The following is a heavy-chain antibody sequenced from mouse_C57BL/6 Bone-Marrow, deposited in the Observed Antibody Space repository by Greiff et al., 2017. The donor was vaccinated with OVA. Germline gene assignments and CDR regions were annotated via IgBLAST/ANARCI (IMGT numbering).Heavy chain of an antibody. Sequence: EVKLVESGPELVKPGASVKMSCKASGYTFTDYNMHWVKQSHGKSLEWIGYINPNNGGTSYNQKFKGKATLTVNKSSSTAYMELRSLTSEDSAVYYCARSSDYDEDGYAMDYWGQGTSVTVSS. D-gene: IGHD2-4*01. CDR1: GYTFTDYN. CDR2: INPNNGGT. J-gene: IGHJ4*01. CDR3: ARSSDYDEDGYAMDY. V-gene: IGHV1-22*01.